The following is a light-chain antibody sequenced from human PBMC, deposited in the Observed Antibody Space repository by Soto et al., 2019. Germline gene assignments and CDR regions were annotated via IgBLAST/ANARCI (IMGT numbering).Light chain of an antibody. CDR3: QHYDSLPYT. J-gene: IGKJ2*01. V-gene: IGKV1-33*01. Sequence: DIQMTQSPSSLSASVGDRVTITCQASHDISTYLNWYQQKPGKAPNLLIYDASKLETGVPSRFIGSGSGTDFTFTITSLQDDDIATYFCQHYDSLPYTFGQGTSLEIK. CDR1: HDISTY. CDR2: DAS.